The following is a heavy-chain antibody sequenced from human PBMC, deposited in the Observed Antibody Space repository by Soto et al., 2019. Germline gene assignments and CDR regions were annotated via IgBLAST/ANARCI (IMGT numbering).Heavy chain of an antibody. D-gene: IGHD3-22*01. CDR1: GGSISSSNW. J-gene: IGHJ5*02. CDR3: ASGPPMIVVVTQGINWFDP. V-gene: IGHV4-4*02. Sequence: PSETLSLTCAVSGGSISSSNWWSWVRQPPGKGLEWIGEIYHSGSTNYNPSLKSRVTISVDKSKNQFSLKLSSVTAADTAVYYCASGPPMIVVVTQGINWFDPWGQGTLVTVSS. CDR2: IYHSGST.